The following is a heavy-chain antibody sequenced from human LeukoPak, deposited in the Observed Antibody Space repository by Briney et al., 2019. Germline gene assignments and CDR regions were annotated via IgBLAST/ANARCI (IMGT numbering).Heavy chain of an antibody. D-gene: IGHD5-24*01. Sequence: SETLSLTCTLSRASISSNYWSWIRQPAGNGLEWIGRLYTSGSTNYNPSLRSRVTISVDKSKNQFSLKLSSVTAADTALYYCARDSGVATNLDYWGQGTLVTVSS. CDR1: RASISSNY. CDR2: LYTSGST. J-gene: IGHJ4*02. CDR3: ARDSGVATNLDY. V-gene: IGHV4-4*07.